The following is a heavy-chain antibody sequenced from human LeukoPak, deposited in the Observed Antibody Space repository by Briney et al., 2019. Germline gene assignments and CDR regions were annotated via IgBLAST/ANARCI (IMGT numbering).Heavy chain of an antibody. J-gene: IGHJ4*02. V-gene: IGHV4-4*07. CDR3: ARDARGWSGFDY. Sequence: ASETLSLTCSVSGGSISSYYWSWIRQPAGKGREWIGRIYTTGNTDYNPALTSRVTMSVDTSKNQFSLNLSSVTAADTAVYYCARDARGWSGFDYWGQGTLVTVSS. CDR2: IYTTGNT. CDR1: GGSISSYY. D-gene: IGHD3-3*01.